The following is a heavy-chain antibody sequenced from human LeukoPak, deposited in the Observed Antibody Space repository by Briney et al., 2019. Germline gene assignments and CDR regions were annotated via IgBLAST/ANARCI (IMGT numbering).Heavy chain of an antibody. CDR1: GYTFTSYG. CDR2: IIPILGIA. J-gene: IGHJ4*02. D-gene: IGHD3-22*01. V-gene: IGHV1-69*04. Sequence: GASVKVSCKASGYTFTSYGISWVRKAPGQGLEWMGRIIPILGIANYAQKFQGRVTITADKSTSTAYMEPSSLRSEDTAVYYCARDPETMYYYDSSGPAGWGQGTLVTVSS. CDR3: ARDPETMYYYDSSGPAG.